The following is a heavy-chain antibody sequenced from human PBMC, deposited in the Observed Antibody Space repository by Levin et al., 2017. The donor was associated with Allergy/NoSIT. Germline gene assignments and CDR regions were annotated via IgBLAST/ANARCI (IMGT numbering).Heavy chain of an antibody. J-gene: IGHJ5*02. Sequence: GESLKISCAASGFTFSTYALNWVRQAPGKGLEWVSTISRSGGGTYYADSVKGRFTISRDNSKNTLYLQMNSLRAEDTAVYYCAKGAGSLWFGELSSWPNWFDPWGQGTLVTVSS. CDR2: ISRSGGGT. CDR1: GFTFSTYA. CDR3: AKGAGSLWFGELSSWPNWFDP. V-gene: IGHV3-23*01. D-gene: IGHD3-10*01.